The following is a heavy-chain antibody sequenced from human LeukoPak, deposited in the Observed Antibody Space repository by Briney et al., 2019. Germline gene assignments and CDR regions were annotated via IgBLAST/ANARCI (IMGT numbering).Heavy chain of an antibody. D-gene: IGHD3-3*01. CDR1: SGSISSYY. Sequence: SETLSLTCTLSSGSISSYYWRWIRHPPGRGLEWIGYIFYSGRTNYNRSLKSRVTISVDTSKNQFSLKLSSVTAADTAVYYCAREEGGRYYDFWSGSQAAFDIWGQGTMATVSS. CDR3: AREEGGRYYDFWSGSQAAFDI. CDR2: IFYSGRT. V-gene: IGHV4-59*01. J-gene: IGHJ3*02.